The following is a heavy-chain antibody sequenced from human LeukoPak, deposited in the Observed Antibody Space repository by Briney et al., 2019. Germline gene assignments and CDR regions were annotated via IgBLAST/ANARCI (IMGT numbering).Heavy chain of an antibody. V-gene: IGHV1-18*01. CDR2: ISAYNGNT. D-gene: IGHD2-15*01. CDR1: GYTFTSYG. Sequence: GASVKVSCKASGYTFTSYGISWVRQAPGQGLEWMGWISAYNGNTNYAQKLQGRVTMTTDTSTSTAYMELRSLRSDDTAVYYCARDCSGGSCYRDGDYFDYWGQGTLVTVSS. J-gene: IGHJ4*02. CDR3: ARDCSGGSCYRDGDYFDY.